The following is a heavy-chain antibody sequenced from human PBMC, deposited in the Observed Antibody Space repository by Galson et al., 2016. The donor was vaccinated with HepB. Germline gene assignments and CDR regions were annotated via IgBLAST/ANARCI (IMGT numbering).Heavy chain of an antibody. CDR3: ARSLTGSYDFWGAIYNYYAMDV. V-gene: IGHV5-51*01. CDR1: GYSFTNYW. Sequence: QSGAEVKKPGESLKISCKGSGYSFTNYWIGWVRQMPGKGLEWMGIIYRSESNTRYSPSFHGQVTISVDKSISTAYLQWSSLTASDTAMYYCARSLTGSYDFWGAIYNYYAMDVWGQGTTVIVS. D-gene: IGHD3-3*01. J-gene: IGHJ6*02. CDR2: IYRSESNT.